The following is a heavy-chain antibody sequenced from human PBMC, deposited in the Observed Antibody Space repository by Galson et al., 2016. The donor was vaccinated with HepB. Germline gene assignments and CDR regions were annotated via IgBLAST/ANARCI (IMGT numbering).Heavy chain of an antibody. V-gene: IGHV3-30*04. J-gene: IGHJ5*01. CDR2: ISHDGHNE. D-gene: IGHD7-27*01. CDR3: AHLTIWEKWSVP. CDR1: GFNFSGYA. Sequence: SCAASGFNFSGYAMHWVRQAPGKGLEWVSLISHDGHNEHLIDSVKGRFTLSRDNSKSILYLQMDRLRPEDTATYYCAHLTIWEKWSVPWGQGTLVIFSS.